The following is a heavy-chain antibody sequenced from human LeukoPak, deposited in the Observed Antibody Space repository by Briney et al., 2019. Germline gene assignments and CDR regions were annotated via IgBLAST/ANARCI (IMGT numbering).Heavy chain of an antibody. J-gene: IGHJ4*02. D-gene: IGHD5-18*01. V-gene: IGHV4-34*01. CDR1: GGSFSGYY. Sequence: PSETLSLTCAVYGGSFSGYYWSWIRQPPGKGLEWIGEINHSGSTNYNPSLKSRVTISVDTSKNQFSLKLSSVTAADTAVYYCAIRGYSYGWYFHYWGQGTLVTVPS. CDR3: AIRGYSYGWYFHY. CDR2: INHSGST.